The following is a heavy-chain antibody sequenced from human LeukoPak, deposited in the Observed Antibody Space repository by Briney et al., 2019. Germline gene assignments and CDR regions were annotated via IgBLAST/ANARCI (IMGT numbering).Heavy chain of an antibody. CDR2: MDPNSGNT. CDR3: ARGRPGDTIRYFEGQLYNWFDP. J-gene: IGHJ5*02. Sequence: GASVKVSCKASGYTFTSYDINWVRQATGQGLEWMGWMDPNSGNTGYAQKFQGRVTITRNTSISTAYMELSSLRSEDTAVYYCARGRPGDTIRYFEGQLYNWFDPWGQGTLVTVSS. CDR1: GYTFTSYD. D-gene: IGHD3-9*01. V-gene: IGHV1-8*03.